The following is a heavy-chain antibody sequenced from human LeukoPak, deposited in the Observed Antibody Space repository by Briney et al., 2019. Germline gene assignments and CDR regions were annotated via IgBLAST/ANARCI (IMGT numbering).Heavy chain of an antibody. Sequence: RGSLRLSCAASGFTFSSYAMSWVRQAPGKGLEWVSAISGSGGSTYYADSVKGRFTISRDNSKNTLYLQMNSLRAEDTAVYYCAKFTRGHMVRGVIPDYWGQGTLVTVSS. CDR1: GFTFSSYA. J-gene: IGHJ4*02. CDR2: ISGSGGST. D-gene: IGHD3-10*01. CDR3: AKFTRGHMVRGVIPDY. V-gene: IGHV3-23*01.